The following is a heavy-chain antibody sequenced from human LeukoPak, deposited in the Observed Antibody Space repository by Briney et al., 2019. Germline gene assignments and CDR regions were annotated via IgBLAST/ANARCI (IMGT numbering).Heavy chain of an antibody. CDR2: IIPIFGTA. CDR3: ARDSDYGVVTAILRD. J-gene: IGHJ4*02. Sequence: SVTVSFKSTVCTFSIYAISWVRQAPGQGLEWMGGIIPIFGTANYAQKFQGRVTITADESTSTAYMELSSLRSDDTAVYYCARDSDYGVVTAILRDWGQGTLVTVSS. D-gene: IGHD2-21*02. CDR1: VCTFSIYA. V-gene: IGHV1-69*13.